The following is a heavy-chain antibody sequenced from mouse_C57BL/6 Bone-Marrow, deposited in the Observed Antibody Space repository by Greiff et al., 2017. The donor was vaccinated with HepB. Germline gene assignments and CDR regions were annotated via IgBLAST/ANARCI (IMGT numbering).Heavy chain of an antibody. Sequence: QVQLQQPGAELVKPGASVKMSCKASGYTFTSYWITGVKQRPGQGLEWIGDIYPGSGSTNYNEKFKSKATLTVDTSSSTAYMQLSSLTSEDSAVYYCARYYYGSSLYFDYWGQGTTLTVSS. V-gene: IGHV1-55*01. CDR1: GYTFTSYW. CDR3: ARYYYGSSLYFDY. CDR2: IYPGSGST. D-gene: IGHD1-1*01. J-gene: IGHJ2*01.